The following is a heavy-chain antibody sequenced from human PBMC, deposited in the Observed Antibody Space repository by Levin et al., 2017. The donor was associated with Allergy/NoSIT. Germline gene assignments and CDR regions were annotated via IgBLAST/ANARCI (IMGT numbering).Heavy chain of an antibody. D-gene: IGHD3-3*01. CDR1: GFTFSSYE. V-gene: IGHV3-48*03. J-gene: IGHJ6*02. CDR3: ARGLRFLEWLSDYYGMDV. Sequence: GGSLRLSCAASGFTFSSYEMNWVRQAPGKGLEWVSYISSSGSTIYYADSVKGRFTISRDNAKNSLYLQMNSLRAEDTAVYYCARGLRFLEWLSDYYGMDVWGQGTTVTVSS. CDR2: ISSSGSTI.